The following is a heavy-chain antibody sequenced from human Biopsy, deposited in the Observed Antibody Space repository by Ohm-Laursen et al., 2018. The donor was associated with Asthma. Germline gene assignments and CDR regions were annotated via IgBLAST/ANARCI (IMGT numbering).Heavy chain of an antibody. CDR2: ISHDGSES. Sequence: SLRLSCAASGFAFASYAMYWVRQSPGKGPEWVALISHDGSESGCVDSVRGRFTISRDNARNRLHLQMSSLRPDDSAAYHCAKDGFDNSVTSKYYYYGIDVGDWGTAVTVS. J-gene: IGHJ6*03. D-gene: IGHD3-16*01. CDR3: AKDGFDNSVTSKYYYYGIDV. CDR1: GFAFASYA. V-gene: IGHV3-30*04.